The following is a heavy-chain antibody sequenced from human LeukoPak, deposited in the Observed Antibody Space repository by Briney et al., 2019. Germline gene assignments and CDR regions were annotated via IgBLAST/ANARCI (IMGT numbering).Heavy chain of an antibody. D-gene: IGHD1-7*01. J-gene: IGHJ1*01. Sequence: PGGSLRLSCAASGFTFSSYSMNWVRQAPGKGLEWVSYISSSGSTIYYADSVKGRFTISRDNAKNSLFLQMNSLRADDTAVYYCAREGRITGTGRYFQHWGQGTLVTVSS. CDR3: AREGRITGTGRYFQH. V-gene: IGHV3-48*04. CDR1: GFTFSSYS. CDR2: ISSSGSTI.